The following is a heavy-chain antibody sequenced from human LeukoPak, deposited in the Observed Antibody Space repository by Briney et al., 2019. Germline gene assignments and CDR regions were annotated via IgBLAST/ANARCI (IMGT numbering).Heavy chain of an antibody. CDR3: ARDLSDYYDSSGFPNAFDI. J-gene: IGHJ3*02. CDR2: ISSSSSYI. CDR1: RFTFSSYS. Sequence: GGSLRLSCAASRFTFSSYSMNWVRQAPGKGLEWVSSISSSSSYIYYADSVKGRFTISRDNAKNSLYLQMNSLRAEDTAVYYCARDLSDYYDSSGFPNAFDIWGQGTMVTVSS. D-gene: IGHD3-22*01. V-gene: IGHV3-21*01.